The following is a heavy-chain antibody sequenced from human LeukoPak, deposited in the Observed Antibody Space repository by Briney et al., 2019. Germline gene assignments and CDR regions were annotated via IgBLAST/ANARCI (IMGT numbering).Heavy chain of an antibody. D-gene: IGHD2-2*01. J-gene: IGHJ6*03. CDR3: ARDGIVVVPAAFYYYYYYMDV. CDR1: GFSFSSHA. Sequence: PGGSLRLSCVASGFSFSSHAMHWVRQAPGKGLDWVAVISYDGSNKYYADSVKGRFTISRDNSKNTLYLQMNSLRAEDTAVYYCARDGIVVVPAAFYYYYYYMDVWGKGTTVTVSS. CDR2: ISYDGSNK. V-gene: IGHV3-30*04.